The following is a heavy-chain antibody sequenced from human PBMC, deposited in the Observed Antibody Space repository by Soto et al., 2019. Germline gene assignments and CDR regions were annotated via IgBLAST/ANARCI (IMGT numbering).Heavy chain of an antibody. CDR1: GYTFTSYG. D-gene: IGHD3-9*01. CDR3: ASVYFDWSKDAFDI. V-gene: IGHV1-18*01. Sequence: ASVKVSCKASGYTFTSYGISWVRQAPGQGLEWMGWISAYNGNTNYAQKLQGRVTMTTDTPTSTAYMELRSLRSDDTAVYYCASVYFDWSKDAFDIWGQGTMVTVSS. J-gene: IGHJ3*02. CDR2: ISAYNGNT.